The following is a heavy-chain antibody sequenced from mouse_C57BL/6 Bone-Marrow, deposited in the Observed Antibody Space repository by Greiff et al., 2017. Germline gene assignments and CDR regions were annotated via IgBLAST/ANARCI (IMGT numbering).Heavy chain of an antibody. Sequence: DVKLVESGGGLVKPGGSLKLSCAASGFTFSSYAMSWVRQTPEKRLEWVATISDGGSYTYYPDNVKGRFTISRDNAKNNLYLQMSHLKSEDTAMYYCARDKRKDYWGQGTTLTVSS. CDR2: ISDGGSYT. CDR1: GFTFSSYA. V-gene: IGHV5-4*01. J-gene: IGHJ2*01. CDR3: ARDKRKDY.